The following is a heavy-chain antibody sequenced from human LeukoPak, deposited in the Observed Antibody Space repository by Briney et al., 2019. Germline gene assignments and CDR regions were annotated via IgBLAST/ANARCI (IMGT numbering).Heavy chain of an antibody. CDR2: IYYSGST. CDR1: GXSISSSSYY. D-gene: IGHD2-15*01. CDR3: ARHKVVPATSETHFDF. V-gene: IGHV4-39*01. Sequence: SETLSLTCTVSGXSISSSSYYWGWIRQPPGKGLEWIGSIYYSGSTYYNPSLKSRVTISVDTSKNQFSLKLSSVTAADTAVYYCARHKVVPATSETHFDFWGRGTLVTVSS. J-gene: IGHJ4*02.